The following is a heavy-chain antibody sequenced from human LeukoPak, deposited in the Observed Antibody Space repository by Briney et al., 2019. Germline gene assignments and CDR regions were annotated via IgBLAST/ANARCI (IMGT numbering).Heavy chain of an antibody. Sequence: SETLSLTCTVSGGSISSGDYYWSWIRQPPGKGLEWIGYIYYSGSTYYNPSLKSRVTISVDTSKNQFSLKLSSVTAADTAVYYCARVGGYGDYYDYWGQGTLVTVSS. CDR3: ARVGGYGDYYDY. J-gene: IGHJ4*02. CDR1: GGSISSGDYY. V-gene: IGHV4-30-4*01. D-gene: IGHD4-17*01. CDR2: IYYSGST.